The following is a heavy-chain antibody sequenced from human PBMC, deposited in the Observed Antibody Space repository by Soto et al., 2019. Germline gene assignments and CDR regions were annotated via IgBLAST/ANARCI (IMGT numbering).Heavy chain of an antibody. CDR1: GFTVSSNY. CDR3: ARVISGGDCYSGNYYYYGMDV. D-gene: IGHD2-21*02. J-gene: IGHJ6*02. V-gene: IGHV3-66*03. CDR2: IYSCGST. Sequence: GGSLRLSCAASGFTVSSNYMSWVRQAPGKGLEWVSVIYSCGSTYYADSVKGRFTISRDNSKNTLYLQMNSLRAEDTAVYYCARVISGGDCYSGNYYYYGMDVWGQGTTVTVSS.